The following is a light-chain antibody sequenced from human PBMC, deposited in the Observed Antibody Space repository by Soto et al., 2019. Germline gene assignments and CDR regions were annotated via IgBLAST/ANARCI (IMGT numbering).Light chain of an antibody. J-gene: IGKJ1*01. V-gene: IGKV1-27*01. CDR1: QGISNY. CDR2: AAS. Sequence: DIQMTPSPSSLSASVVDRVTITCRASQGISNYLAWYQQKPGKVPKLLIYAASTRATGIPDRFSGSGSGTDFTLTISRLEPEDFAVYYCQQYGSLSWTFGQGTKVDIK. CDR3: QQYGSLSWT.